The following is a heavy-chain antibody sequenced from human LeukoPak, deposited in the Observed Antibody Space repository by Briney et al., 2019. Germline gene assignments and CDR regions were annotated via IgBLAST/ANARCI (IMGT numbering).Heavy chain of an antibody. D-gene: IGHD2-2*02. V-gene: IGHV3-48*01. Sequence: GGSLRLSCAASGFTFRSYSMNWVRQAPGKGLEWVSYISSSSSTIYYADSVKGRFAISRDNAKNSLYLQMNSLRAEDTAVYYCARDLGYCSSTSCYRDWNWFDPWGQGTLVTVSS. CDR3: ARDLGYCSSTSCYRDWNWFDP. CDR1: GFTFRSYS. CDR2: ISSSSSTI. J-gene: IGHJ5*02.